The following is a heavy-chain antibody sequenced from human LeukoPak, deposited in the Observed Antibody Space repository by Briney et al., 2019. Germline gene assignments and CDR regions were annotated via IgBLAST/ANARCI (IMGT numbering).Heavy chain of an antibody. J-gene: IGHJ6*02. CDR1: GYTFTGYC. Sequence: GASVKVSCKASGYTFTGYCIHWVRQTPGQGLEWMGWINPNSGGTNYAQKFQGRVTMTRDTSISTAYMELSRLRSDDTAVYYCARGGDYGDYGPTLDYYYYGMDVWGQGTTVTVSS. CDR2: INPNSGGT. D-gene: IGHD4-17*01. CDR3: ARGGDYGDYGPTLDYYYYGMDV. V-gene: IGHV1-2*02.